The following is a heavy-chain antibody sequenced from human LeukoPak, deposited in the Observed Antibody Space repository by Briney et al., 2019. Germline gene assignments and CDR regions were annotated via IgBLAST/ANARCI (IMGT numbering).Heavy chain of an antibody. CDR1: ELTVSSNY. J-gene: IGHJ3*02. CDR2: IYSGGST. D-gene: IGHD4-17*01. Sequence: PGGSLRLSCAASELTVSSNYMSWVRQAPGKGLEWVSVIYSGGSTYYADSVKGRFTISRDNSMSNLYLQINSLRAEDTAVYFCARYDLRGAFDIWGQGTMVTVSS. V-gene: IGHV3-53*01. CDR3: ARYDLRGAFDI.